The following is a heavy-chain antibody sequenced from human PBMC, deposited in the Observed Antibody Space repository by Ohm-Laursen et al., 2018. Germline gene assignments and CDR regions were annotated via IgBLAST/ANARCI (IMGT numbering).Heavy chain of an antibody. CDR1: GFTFSSYW. CDR3: VRHDSTGYYYY. D-gene: IGHD3-22*01. J-gene: IGHJ4*02. V-gene: IGHV3-74*01. Sequence: SLRLSCAASGFTFSSYWMNWVRQAPGKGLVWVSHINTDGSSTHYADSVKGRFTISRDNAKNTLYLQMNSLRAEDTAVYYCVRHDSTGYYYYWGQGTLVTVSS. CDR2: INTDGSST.